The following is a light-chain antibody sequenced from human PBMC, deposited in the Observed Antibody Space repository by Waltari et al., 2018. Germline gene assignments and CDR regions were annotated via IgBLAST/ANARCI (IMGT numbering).Light chain of an antibody. CDR3: QAWDSGTVV. V-gene: IGLV3-1*01. Sequence: SYELTQAPSVSVSPGQTASLTCPGDNLGGKYLNWYQHQPGQSPVLVIYQNSKRRSGIPERFSGSISRKTATLTISAAQAMDEADYYCQAWDSGTVVFGGGTKLTVL. CDR2: QNS. CDR1: NLGGKY. J-gene: IGLJ2*01.